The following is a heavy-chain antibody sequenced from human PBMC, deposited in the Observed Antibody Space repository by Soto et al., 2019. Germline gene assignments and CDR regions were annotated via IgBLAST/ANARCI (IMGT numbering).Heavy chain of an antibody. Sequence: SETLSLTCTVSGGSISSGGYYWGWIRQPPGKGPGWVGRIYYSGSTYYNPSLKSRVTISVDTSKNQFSLKLSSVTAADTAVYYCARHYPRITIFGVVRLGYGMDVWGQGTTVTVSS. CDR3: ARHYPRITIFGVVRLGYGMDV. CDR1: GGSISSGGYY. V-gene: IGHV4-39*01. D-gene: IGHD3-3*01. CDR2: IYYSGST. J-gene: IGHJ6*02.